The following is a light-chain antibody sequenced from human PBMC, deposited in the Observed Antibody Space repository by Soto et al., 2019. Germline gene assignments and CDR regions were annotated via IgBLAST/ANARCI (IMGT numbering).Light chain of an antibody. CDR1: QSVSSSY. Sequence: EIVLTQSPGTLSLSPGERATLSCRASQSVSSSYLAWYQQKPGQAPRLLIYSASSRATGIPDRFSGSGSGTDFTLTISRLEPEDFAVYYCQQYGSSLWTFGLGTKVEIK. V-gene: IGKV3-20*01. CDR2: SAS. J-gene: IGKJ1*01. CDR3: QQYGSSLWT.